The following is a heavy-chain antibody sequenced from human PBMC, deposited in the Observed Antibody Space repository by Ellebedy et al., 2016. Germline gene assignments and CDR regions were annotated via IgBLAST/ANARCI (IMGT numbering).Heavy chain of an antibody. CDR1: ASAFSGYT. CDR2: ISSTGTDI. Sequence: GESLKISXAASASAFSGYTMNWVRQAPGKGLEWVSSISSTGTDIYYADSVKGRFTMSRDIPKNTVYLQMNRLRAEDTAVYYCRQGHYADYWGRGTLVTVSS. J-gene: IGHJ4*02. CDR3: RQGHYADY. V-gene: IGHV3-21*04.